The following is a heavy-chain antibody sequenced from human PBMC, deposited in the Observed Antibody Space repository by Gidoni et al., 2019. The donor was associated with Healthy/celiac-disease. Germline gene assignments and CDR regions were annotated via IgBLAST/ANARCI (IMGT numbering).Heavy chain of an antibody. CDR1: GVTFSSYS. V-gene: IGHV3-21*01. Sequence: EVQLVESGGGLVKPGGSLRLSCAASGVTFSSYSMNWVRQAPGKGLEWVSSISSSSSYIYYADSVKGRFTISRDNAKNSLYLQMNSLRAEDTAVYYCARGIGSGTTSFDYWGQGTLVTVSS. D-gene: IGHD1-1*01. CDR3: ARGIGSGTTSFDY. J-gene: IGHJ4*02. CDR2: ISSSSSYI.